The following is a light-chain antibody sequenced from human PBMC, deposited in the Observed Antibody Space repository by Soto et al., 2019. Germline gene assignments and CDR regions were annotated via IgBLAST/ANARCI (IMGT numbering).Light chain of an antibody. V-gene: IGLV2-14*01. J-gene: IGLJ2*01. CDR3: NSYTSRTTPV. Sequence: QSALTQPASVSGSPGQSITISCTGSSSDVGGYNYVSWYQQLPGKAPKIIMYEVSNRPSGVSNRFSGSKSGNTASLTISGLQAEDEADYYCNSYTSRTTPVFGGGTKLTVL. CDR2: EVS. CDR1: SSDVGGYNY.